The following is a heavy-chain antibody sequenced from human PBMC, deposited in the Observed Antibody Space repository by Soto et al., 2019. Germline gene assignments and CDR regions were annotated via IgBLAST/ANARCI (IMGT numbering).Heavy chain of an antibody. V-gene: IGHV3-53*01. D-gene: IGHD1-26*01. CDR2: IYSGGST. Sequence: GGSLRLSCAASGFTVSSNYMSWVRQAPGKGLEWVSVIYSGGSTYYADSVKGRFTISRDNSKNTLYLQMNSLRAEDTAVYYCARVGRGATRGYFDYWGQGTLVTVSS. J-gene: IGHJ4*02. CDR3: ARVGRGATRGYFDY. CDR1: GFTVSSNY.